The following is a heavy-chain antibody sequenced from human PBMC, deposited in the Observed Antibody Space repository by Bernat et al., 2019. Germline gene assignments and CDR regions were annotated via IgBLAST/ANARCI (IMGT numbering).Heavy chain of an antibody. CDR3: ARVRARGMHAFDL. J-gene: IGHJ3*01. D-gene: IGHD3-10*01. V-gene: IGHV3-33*01. CDR2: IGYDGSNK. Sequence: QVQLVESGGGVVQPGRSLRLSCAASGFTFSSYGMHWVRQAPGKGLEWVAVIGYDGSNKYYADSVKGRFTISRDNSKNTLYLQMNSLRAEDTAVYYCARVRARGMHAFDLWCQKTMVTVST. CDR1: GFTFSSYG.